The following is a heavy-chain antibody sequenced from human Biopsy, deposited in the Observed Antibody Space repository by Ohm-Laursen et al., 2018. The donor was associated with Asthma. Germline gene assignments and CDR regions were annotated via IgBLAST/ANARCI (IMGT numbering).Heavy chain of an antibody. V-gene: IGHV3-30*03. CDR3: ARSDDMGV. CDR1: GFTFSNYA. Sequence: SLRLSCTASGFTFSNYAMHWVRQAPGEGLEWVALISYEGSNKHYAESVKGRITISRDNSKNTLYLQMNSLRAEDTAVYYCARSDDMGVWGQGTTVTVSS. J-gene: IGHJ6*02. CDR2: ISYEGSNK.